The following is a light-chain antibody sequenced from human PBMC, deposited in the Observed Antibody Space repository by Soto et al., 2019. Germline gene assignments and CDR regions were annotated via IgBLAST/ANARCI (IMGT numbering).Light chain of an antibody. V-gene: IGKV3-20*01. CDR2: GAS. Sequence: EIVLTQSPGTLSLSPGERATLSCRASQSVSSSYLAWYQQKPGQAPRLLIYGASSRATGIPDRFSGSGSGTDFTLAISRLESEDVAVYYCQQDGSSLEFTVGPGTKVDIK. CDR3: QQDGSSLEFT. J-gene: IGKJ3*01. CDR1: QSVSSSY.